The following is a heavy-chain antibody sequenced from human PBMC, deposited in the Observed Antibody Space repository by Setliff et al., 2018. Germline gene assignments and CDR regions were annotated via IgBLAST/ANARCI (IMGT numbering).Heavy chain of an antibody. CDR3: ARGINTVSRTPKY. V-gene: IGHV4-4*08. CDR1: GGSISSDI. J-gene: IGHJ4*02. CDR2: IHTGST. Sequence: KPSETLSLTCTVSGGSISSDIWSWIRQPPGKGLEWIGQIHTGSTNYNPSLRGRVTISVDMSKNQFSLKLNSVTAADTAVYYCARGINTVSRTPKYWGQGTLVTVSS. D-gene: IGHD2-2*02.